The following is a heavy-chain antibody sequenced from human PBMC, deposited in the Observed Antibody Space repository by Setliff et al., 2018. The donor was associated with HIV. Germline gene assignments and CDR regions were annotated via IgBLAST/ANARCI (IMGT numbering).Heavy chain of an antibody. Sequence: ASVKVSCKASGYTFTNYAIHWVRQAPGQRLEWMGWINAGNGDTKYSQKFQGRVTITRDTSASTAYMELNSLRSEDTAIYYCARDGGPGSGWGDYSYYFSMDVWGKGTTVTVSS. CDR1: GYTFTNYA. CDR3: ARDGGPGSGWGDYSYYFSMDV. V-gene: IGHV1-3*01. D-gene: IGHD6-19*01. J-gene: IGHJ6*03. CDR2: INAGNGDT.